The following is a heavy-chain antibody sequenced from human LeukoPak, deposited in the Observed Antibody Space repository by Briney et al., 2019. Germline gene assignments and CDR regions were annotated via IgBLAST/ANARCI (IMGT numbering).Heavy chain of an antibody. J-gene: IGHJ5*02. Sequence: SETLSLTCAVYGGSFSGYYWSWIRQPPGKGLEWIGEINHSGSTNYNPSLKSRVTISVDTSKNQFSLKLSSVTAADTAVYYCARHTVLLWFGELLTRGFDPWGQGTLVTVSS. CDR1: GGSFSGYY. CDR2: INHSGST. CDR3: ARHTVLLWFGELLTRGFDP. V-gene: IGHV4-34*01. D-gene: IGHD3-10*01.